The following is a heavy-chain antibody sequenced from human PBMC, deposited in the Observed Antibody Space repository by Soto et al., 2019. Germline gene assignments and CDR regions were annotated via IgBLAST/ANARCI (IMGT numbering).Heavy chain of an antibody. D-gene: IGHD3-3*01. J-gene: IGHJ4*02. CDR1: GGTSTRYA. V-gene: IGHV1-69*06. CDR2: IVPMFGTS. Sequence: QERLVQSGAEVRKPGSSVKVSCKVTGGTSTRYAINWVRQAPVQGLEWMGGIVPMFGTSKYAQKCQGRVTITAETSTNIAYMELRSRRSEDTAVYYCNRGSEYDFWSGYLWGKGTLVSVSS. CDR3: NRGSEYDFWSGYL.